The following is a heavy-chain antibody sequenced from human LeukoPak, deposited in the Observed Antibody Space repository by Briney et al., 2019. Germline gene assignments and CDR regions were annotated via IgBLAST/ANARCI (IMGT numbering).Heavy chain of an antibody. D-gene: IGHD3-22*01. CDR1: GFSFHYYA. V-gene: IGHV3-23*01. J-gene: IGHJ6*02. CDR3: AKDRSGSSVSYYDMDV. CDR2: ISDGGDNT. Sequence: GGSLRPSCAASGFSFHYYAMSWVRQAPGRGLEWVSVISDGGDNTYYAESVKGRFTISRDNSKDTLYLQMDSLGAEDTAVYFCAKDRSGSSVSYYDMDVWGQGTAVTVSS.